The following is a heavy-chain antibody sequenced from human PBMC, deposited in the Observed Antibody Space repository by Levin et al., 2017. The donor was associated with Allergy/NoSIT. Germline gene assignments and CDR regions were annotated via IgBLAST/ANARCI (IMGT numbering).Heavy chain of an antibody. Sequence: SCAASGFTFDDNAMHWVRQAPGKGLEWVSGISWNSGSIGYADSVKGRFTISRDNAKNSLYLQMNSLRAEDTALYYCAKDLSTTYYYGMDVWGQGTTVTVSS. CDR1: GFTFDDNA. CDR2: ISWNSGSI. J-gene: IGHJ6*02. CDR3: AKDLSTTYYYGMDV. D-gene: IGHD2-2*01. V-gene: IGHV3-9*01.